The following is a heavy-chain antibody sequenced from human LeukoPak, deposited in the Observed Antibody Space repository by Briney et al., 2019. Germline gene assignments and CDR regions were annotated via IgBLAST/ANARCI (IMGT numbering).Heavy chain of an antibody. CDR2: ISGSGGGT. V-gene: IGHV3-23*01. Sequence: GGSLRLSCAASGFTFSSYAMSWVRQAPGKGLEWVSAISGSGGGTYYADSVKGRVTISRDNSKNTLYLQMNSLRAEDTAVYYCAKDQGGPYYYYYYGMDVWGQGTTVTVSS. CDR1: GFTFSSYA. J-gene: IGHJ6*02. CDR3: AKDQGGPYYYYYYGMDV. D-gene: IGHD3-16*01.